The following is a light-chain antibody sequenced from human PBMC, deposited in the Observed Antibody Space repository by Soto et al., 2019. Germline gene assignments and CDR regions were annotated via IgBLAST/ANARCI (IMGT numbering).Light chain of an antibody. Sequence: QSVLTQPPSVYGAPVHRVTISCTGSSSNIGAGYDVHWYQQLPGTAPKLLIYGNSNRPSGVPDRFSGSKSGTSASLAITGLQAEDEADYYCQSYDSSLSAYYVFGTGTKLTVL. CDR1: SSNIGAGYD. CDR3: QSYDSSLSAYYV. J-gene: IGLJ1*01. V-gene: IGLV1-40*01. CDR2: GNS.